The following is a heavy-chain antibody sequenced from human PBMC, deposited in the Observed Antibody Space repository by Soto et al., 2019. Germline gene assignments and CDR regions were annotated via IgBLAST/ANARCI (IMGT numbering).Heavy chain of an antibody. D-gene: IGHD3-3*01. CDR2: ISGSGGST. CDR1: GFTFSSYA. Sequence: PGGSLRLSCAASGFTFSSYAMSWVRQAPGKGLEWVSAISGSGGSTYYADSVKGRFTISRDNSKNTLYLQMNSLRAEDTAVYYCAKDPSYKNGGFFGVVIIEDYYYGMDVWGQGTTVTVSS. J-gene: IGHJ6*02. CDR3: AKDPSYKNGGFFGVVIIEDYYYGMDV. V-gene: IGHV3-23*01.